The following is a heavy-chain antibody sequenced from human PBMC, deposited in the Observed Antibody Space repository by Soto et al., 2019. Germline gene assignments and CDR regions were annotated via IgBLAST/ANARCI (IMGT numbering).Heavy chain of an antibody. V-gene: IGHV3-23*01. D-gene: IGHD2-2*01. CDR3: AKSLSTAVNYGLDV. CDR1: GFTFSDNA. CDR2: ISDDGDST. Sequence: EVQLLESGGGLVQPGGSLRLSCGASGFTFSDNAMTWVRQAPGKGLEWVSRISDDGDSTYYADSVKGRFTISRDNSKNTLFLQMSSRGAEDTAVYYCAKSLSTAVNYGLDVWGQGTSVTVSS. J-gene: IGHJ6*02.